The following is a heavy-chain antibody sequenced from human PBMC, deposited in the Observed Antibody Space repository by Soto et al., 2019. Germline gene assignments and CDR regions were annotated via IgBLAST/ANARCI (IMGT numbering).Heavy chain of an antibody. D-gene: IGHD3-9*01. CDR2: INAGNGNR. J-gene: IGHJ5*02. CDR1: GHTFTSYA. Sequence: ASVKVSCKASGHTFTSYAMHWVRQAPGQRLEWMGWINAGNGNRKYSQKFQGRVTITRDTSASTAYMELSSLRSEDTAVYYCARDGRTYYDILTGYSPPANWFDPWGQGTLVTVS. V-gene: IGHV1-3*01. CDR3: ARDGRTYYDILTGYSPPANWFDP.